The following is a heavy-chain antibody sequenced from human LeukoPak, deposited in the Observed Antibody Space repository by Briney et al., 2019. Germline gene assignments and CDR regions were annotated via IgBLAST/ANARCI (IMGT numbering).Heavy chain of an antibody. J-gene: IGHJ4*02. V-gene: IGHV4-39*01. D-gene: IGHD3/OR15-3a*01. CDR1: GVSISSSSSY. CDR3: ARQTGSGLFILP. CDR2: IYYSGNT. Sequence: SETPSLTCTVSGVSISSSSSYWGWIRQPPGKGLEWIGSIYYSGNTYYNASLKSQVSISIDTSKNQFSLRLTSVTAADTAVYYCARQTGSGLFILPGGQGTLVTVSS.